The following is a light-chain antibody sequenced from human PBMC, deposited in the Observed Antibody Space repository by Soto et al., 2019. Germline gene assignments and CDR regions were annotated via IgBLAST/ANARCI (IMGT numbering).Light chain of an antibody. CDR3: SSYAGSNNFVV. V-gene: IGLV2-11*01. Sequence: QSVLTQPRSVSGSPGQSVTFSCTGTSGDIGAYNYVSWYQFHPGKAPKMIIYDVNKRPSGVPDRFSGSKSGNTASLTISWRQAEDEADYYCSSYAGSNNFVVFGGGTQLTVL. J-gene: IGLJ2*01. CDR2: DVN. CDR1: SGDIGAYNY.